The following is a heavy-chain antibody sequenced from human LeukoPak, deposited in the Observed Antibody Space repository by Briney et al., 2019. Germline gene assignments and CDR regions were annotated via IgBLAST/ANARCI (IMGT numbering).Heavy chain of an antibody. V-gene: IGHV4-4*07. CDR1: GGSFSGYY. D-gene: IGHD3-22*01. J-gene: IGHJ4*02. Sequence: PSETLSLTCAVYGGSFSGYYWSWIRQPPGKGLEWIGRIYTSGSTNYNPSLKSRVTMSVDTSKNQFSLKLSSVTAADTAVYYCARDPYYYDSSGYFNSGYFDYWGQGTLVTVSS. CDR2: IYTSGST. CDR3: ARDPYYYDSSGYFNSGYFDY.